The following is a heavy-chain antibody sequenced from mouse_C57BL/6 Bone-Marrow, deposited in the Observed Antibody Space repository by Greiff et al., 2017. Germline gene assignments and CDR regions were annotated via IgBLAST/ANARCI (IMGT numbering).Heavy chain of an antibody. CDR2: IYPRSGNT. J-gene: IGHJ2*01. Sequence: VQRVESGAELARPGASVKLSCKASGYTFTSYGISWVKQRTGQGLEWIGEIYPRSGNTYYNEKFKGKATLTADKSSSTAYMELRSLTSEDSAVYFCARRYYDYLDYWGQGTTLTVSS. V-gene: IGHV1-81*01. CDR3: ARRYYDYLDY. CDR1: GYTFTSYG. D-gene: IGHD2-4*01.